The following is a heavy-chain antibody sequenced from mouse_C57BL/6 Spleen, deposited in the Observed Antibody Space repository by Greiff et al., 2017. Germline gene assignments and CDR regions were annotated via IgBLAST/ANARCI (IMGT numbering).Heavy chain of an antibody. CDR1: GYTFTSYW. J-gene: IGHJ4*01. CDR3: ARDYYGSSHYAMDY. Sequence: QVQLQQPGAELVKPGASVKLSCKASGYTFTSYWMQWVKQRPGQGLEWIGEIDPSDSYTNYNQKFKGKATLTVDTSSSTAYMQLSSLTSEDSAVYYCARDYYGSSHYAMDYWGQGTSVTVSS. D-gene: IGHD1-1*01. CDR2: IDPSDSYT. V-gene: IGHV1-50*01.